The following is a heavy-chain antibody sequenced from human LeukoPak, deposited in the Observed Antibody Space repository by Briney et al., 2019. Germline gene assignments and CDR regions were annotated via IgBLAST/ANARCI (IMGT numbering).Heavy chain of an antibody. V-gene: IGHV4-4*07. Sequence: SETLSLTCTVSGGSISSYYWSWIRQPAGKGLEWIGRIYTSGSTNYNPSLKSRVTISVDTSKNQFSLKLSSVTAADTAVYYCAGVRTFRGVIISQHAFDIWGQGTMVTVSS. CDR3: AGVRTFRGVIISQHAFDI. CDR1: GGSISSYY. J-gene: IGHJ3*02. D-gene: IGHD3-16*02. CDR2: IYTSGST.